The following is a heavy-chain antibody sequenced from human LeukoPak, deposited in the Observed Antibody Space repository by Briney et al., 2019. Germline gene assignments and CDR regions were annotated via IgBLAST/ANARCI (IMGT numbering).Heavy chain of an antibody. CDR3: AMVGYYSSTSCYSAYYYMDV. Sequence: ASVKVSCKASGYTFTSYDINWVRQATGQGLEWMGWMNPNSGNTGYAQKFQGRVTMTRNTSISTAYMELSSLRSEDTAVYYCAMVGYYSSTSCYSAYYYMDVWGKGTTVAVSS. CDR2: MNPNSGNT. V-gene: IGHV1-8*01. D-gene: IGHD2-2*01. J-gene: IGHJ6*03. CDR1: GYTFTSYD.